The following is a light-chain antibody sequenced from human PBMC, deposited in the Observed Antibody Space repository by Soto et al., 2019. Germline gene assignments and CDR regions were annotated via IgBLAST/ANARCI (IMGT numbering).Light chain of an antibody. V-gene: IGLV2-23*02. J-gene: IGLJ2*01. CDR2: EVS. Sequence: QSALTQPASVSGSPGQSITISCTGTSSDVGSYNLVSWYQQHPGKGPKLMIYEVSKRPSGVSNRFSGSKSGNTASLTISGLQAEDEADYYCCSYAGSSTLVFGGGTKLTVL. CDR3: CSYAGSSTLV. CDR1: SSDVGSYNL.